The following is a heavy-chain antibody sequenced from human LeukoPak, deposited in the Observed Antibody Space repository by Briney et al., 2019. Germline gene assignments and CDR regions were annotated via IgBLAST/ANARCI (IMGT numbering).Heavy chain of an antibody. CDR3: ASLSRVVVAATPDNWFDP. CDR1: GFTFSSYW. CDR2: ISSSSSYI. D-gene: IGHD2-15*01. Sequence: KAGGSLRLSCAASGFTFSSYWMSWVRQAPGKGLEWVSSISSSSSYIYYADSVKGRFTISRDNAKNSLYLQMNSLRAEDTAVYYCASLSRVVVAATPDNWFDPWGQGTLVTVSS. J-gene: IGHJ5*02. V-gene: IGHV3-21*01.